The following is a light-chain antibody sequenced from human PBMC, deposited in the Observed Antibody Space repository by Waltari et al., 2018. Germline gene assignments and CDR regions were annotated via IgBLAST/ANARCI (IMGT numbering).Light chain of an antibody. V-gene: IGKV4-1*01. Sequence: DIVMTQSPDSLALPLGERATITCKPSETILFNSNNKNYLAWYQQKAGQPPKLLVYWASTRESGVPDRFSGSGSGTDFTLTISSLQAEDVAVYYCQQYYTVSRTFGQGTRVEIK. J-gene: IGKJ1*01. CDR2: WAS. CDR3: QQYYTVSRT. CDR1: ETILFNSNNKNY.